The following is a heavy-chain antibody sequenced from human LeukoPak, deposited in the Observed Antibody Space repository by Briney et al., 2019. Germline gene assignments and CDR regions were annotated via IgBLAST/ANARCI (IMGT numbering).Heavy chain of an antibody. CDR1: GGTFSSYA. Sequence: SVKVSCKASGGTFSSYAISWVRQAPGQGLEWMGGIIPIFGTANYAQKFQGRVTITADESTSTAYMKLSSLRSEDTAVYYCARVGPSSSWYEPFDYWGQGTLVTVSS. V-gene: IGHV1-69*13. CDR3: ARVGPSSSWYEPFDY. D-gene: IGHD6-13*01. J-gene: IGHJ4*02. CDR2: IIPIFGTA.